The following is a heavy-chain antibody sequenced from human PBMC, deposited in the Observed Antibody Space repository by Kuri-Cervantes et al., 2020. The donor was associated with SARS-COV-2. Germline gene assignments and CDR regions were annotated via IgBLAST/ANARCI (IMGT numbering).Heavy chain of an antibody. D-gene: IGHD1-26*01. V-gene: IGHV3-21*01. Sequence: ETLSLTCAASGFTFSSYWMSWVRQAPGKGLEWVSSISSSSSYIYYADSVKGRFTISRDNAKNSLYLQMNSLRAEDTAVYYCASRPPPGELGELRVSGMWSDAFDIWGQGTMVTVSS. CDR1: GFTFSSYW. J-gene: IGHJ3*02. CDR3: ASRPPPGELGELRVSGMWSDAFDI. CDR2: ISSSSSYI.